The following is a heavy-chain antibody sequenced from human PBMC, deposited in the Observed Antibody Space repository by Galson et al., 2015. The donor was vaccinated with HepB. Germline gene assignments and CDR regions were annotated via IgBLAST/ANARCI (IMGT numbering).Heavy chain of an antibody. CDR1: GYSFINYG. Sequence: SVKVSCKASGYSFINYGISWVRQAPGQGLEWMGWTSAYNGNKQYALKFKGRVTMTTDTSTSTVYMELRNLRSDDMAIYYCARGGSDSNYIDYWGQGTLVTVSS. CDR3: ARGGSDSNYIDY. J-gene: IGHJ4*02. CDR2: TSAYNGNK. V-gene: IGHV1-18*03. D-gene: IGHD3-10*01.